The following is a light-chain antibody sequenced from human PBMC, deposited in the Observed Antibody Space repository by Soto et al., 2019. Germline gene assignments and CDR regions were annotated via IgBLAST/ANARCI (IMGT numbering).Light chain of an antibody. J-gene: IGKJ4*01. V-gene: IGKV1-9*01. CDR1: QGISSY. Sequence: DIQLTQSPSFLSASVGDRVTVTCRASQGISSYLAWYQQKPGKAPKLLIYAASTLQSGVPSRFSGSGSGTEFTLTISSLQPDDFTTYYCQQYYSYSPLTFGGGTKVDI. CDR2: AAS. CDR3: QQYYSYSPLT.